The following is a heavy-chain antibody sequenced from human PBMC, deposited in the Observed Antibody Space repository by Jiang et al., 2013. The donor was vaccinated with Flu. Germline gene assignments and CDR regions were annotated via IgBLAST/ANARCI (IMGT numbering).Heavy chain of an antibody. V-gene: IGHV1-3*01. CDR2: INAGNGNT. Sequence: SGAEVKKPGASVKVSCKASGYTFTSYAMHWVRQAPGQRLEWMGWINAGNGNTKYSQKFQGRVTITRDTSASTAYMELSSLRSEDTAVYYCASPWGCSGGSCYSHYYYGMDVWGQGTTVTVSS. CDR1: GYTFTSYA. J-gene: IGHJ6*02. D-gene: IGHD2-15*01. CDR3: ASPWGCSGGSCYSHYYYGMDV.